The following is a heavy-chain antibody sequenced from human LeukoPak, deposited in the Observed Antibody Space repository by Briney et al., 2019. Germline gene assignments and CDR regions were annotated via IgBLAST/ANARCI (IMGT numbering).Heavy chain of an antibody. Sequence: GGSLRLSCAASGFTFSSYAMHWVRQAPGKGLEWVAVISYDGSNKYYADSVKGRFTISRDNSNNTLYLQMNSLRAEDTAVYYCAREGGIEMATILWGQGTLVTVSS. J-gene: IGHJ4*02. CDR3: AREGGIEMATIL. V-gene: IGHV3-30*04. CDR1: GFTFSSYA. D-gene: IGHD5-24*01. CDR2: ISYDGSNK.